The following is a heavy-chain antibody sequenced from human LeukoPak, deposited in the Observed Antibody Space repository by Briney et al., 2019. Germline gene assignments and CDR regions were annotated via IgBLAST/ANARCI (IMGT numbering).Heavy chain of an antibody. CDR2: ISAYNGNT. V-gene: IGHV1-18*01. J-gene: IGHJ1*01. Sequence: ASVKVSCKASGYTFTSYGISWVRQAPGQGLEWMGWISAYNGNTNYAQKLQGRVTMTTDTSTSTAYMELRSLRSDDTAVYYCARDAVTYYDFWSGYSYFQHWGQGTLVTVPS. D-gene: IGHD3-3*01. CDR3: ARDAVTYYDFWSGYSYFQH. CDR1: GYTFTSYG.